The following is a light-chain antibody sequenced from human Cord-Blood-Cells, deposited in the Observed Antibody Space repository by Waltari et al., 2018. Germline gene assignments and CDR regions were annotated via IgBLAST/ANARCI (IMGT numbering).Light chain of an antibody. Sequence: QSALTQPASVSGSPGQSLTISCTGTSSDVGSSNLVSWYQQHPGKAPKLMIYEGSKRPSGVSNRFSGSKSGNTASLTISGLQAEDEADYYCCSYAGSSTLVVFGGGTKLTVL. CDR2: EGS. CDR1: SSDVGSSNL. CDR3: CSYAGSSTLVV. J-gene: IGLJ3*02. V-gene: IGLV2-23*01.